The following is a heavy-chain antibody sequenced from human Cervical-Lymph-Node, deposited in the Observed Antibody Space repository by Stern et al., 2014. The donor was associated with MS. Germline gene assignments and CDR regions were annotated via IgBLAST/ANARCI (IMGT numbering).Heavy chain of an antibody. CDR3: ARKGYRTDAFDL. CDR1: GIIFSDSH. CDR2: ISSSSNPI. Sequence: VQLVESGGGLVKPGGALRLSCATSGIIFSDSHMSWIRQAPGKGLEWVSHISSSSNPIYYADSVKGRFTISRDNAKNSLYLQMNSLRADDTAVYFCARKGYRTDAFDLWGQGTMVTVSS. D-gene: IGHD5-12*01. J-gene: IGHJ3*01. V-gene: IGHV3-11*01.